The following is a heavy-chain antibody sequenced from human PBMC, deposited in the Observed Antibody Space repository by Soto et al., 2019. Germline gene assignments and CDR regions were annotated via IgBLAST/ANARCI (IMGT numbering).Heavy chain of an antibody. V-gene: IGHV3-73*01. J-gene: IGHJ6*02. CDR1: GFTFSGSA. CDR3: TRPGYSNYYYYGMDV. D-gene: IGHD4-4*01. CDR2: TRSKANSYAT. Sequence: GGSLRLSCAASGFTFSGSAMHWVRQASGKGLEWVGRTRSKANSYATAYAASVKGRFTISRDDSKNTAYLQMNSLKTEDTAVYYCTRPGYSNYYYYGMDVWGQGTTVTVSS.